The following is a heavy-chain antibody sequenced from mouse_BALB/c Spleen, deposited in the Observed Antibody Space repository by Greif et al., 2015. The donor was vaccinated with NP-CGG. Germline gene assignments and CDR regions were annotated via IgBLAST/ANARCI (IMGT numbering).Heavy chain of an antibody. CDR2: INSNDGST. CDR3: ARVGNYFDY. CDR1: GFTFSSYG. Sequence: EVQVVESGGGLVQPGGSLKLSCAASGFTFSSYGMSWVRQTPDKRLELVATINSNDGSTYYPDSVKDRFTISRDNAKNTLCLQMSSLKSEDTAMYYCARVGNYFDYWGQGTTLTVSS. D-gene: IGHD1-1*02. V-gene: IGHV5-6-3*01. J-gene: IGHJ2*01.